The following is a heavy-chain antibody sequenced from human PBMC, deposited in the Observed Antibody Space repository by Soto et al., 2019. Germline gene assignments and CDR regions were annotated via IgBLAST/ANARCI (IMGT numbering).Heavy chain of an antibody. V-gene: IGHV4-61*01. CDR2: IYDNRTF. D-gene: IGHD6-6*01. J-gene: IGHJ4*02. CDR3: ARAPLGYSSSHYFDF. CDR1: GGSVSSGSFY. Sequence: PSETLSLTCTVSGGSVSSGSFYWSWIRQPPGKGLEWIGFIYDNRTFNYNPSLKSRVTISVDTSKHQFSLKLSSVTAADTAVYYCARAPLGYSSSHYFDFWGQGALVTVSS.